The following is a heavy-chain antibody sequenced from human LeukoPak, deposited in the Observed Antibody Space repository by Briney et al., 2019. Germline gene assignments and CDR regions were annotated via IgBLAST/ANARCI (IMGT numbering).Heavy chain of an antibody. Sequence: PGGSLRLSCAASGFTFSSYEMNWVRQAPGKGLEWVSYISSSGSTIYYADSVKGRFTISRDNAKNSLYLQMNSLRAEDTAVYYCAELGITIIGGVWGKAPTVTISS. CDR1: GFTFSSYE. V-gene: IGHV3-48*03. D-gene: IGHD3-10*02. CDR2: ISSSGSTI. J-gene: IGHJ6*04. CDR3: AELGITIIGGV.